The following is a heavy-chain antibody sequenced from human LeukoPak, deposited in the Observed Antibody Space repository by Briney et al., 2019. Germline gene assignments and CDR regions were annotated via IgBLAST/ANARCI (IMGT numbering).Heavy chain of an antibody. Sequence: PRGSLRLSCAASEFSVGSNYMTWVRQAPGKGLEWVSLIYSGGSTHYADSVKGRFTISRDNSKNTLYLQMNSLRAEDTAVYYCARDLNYYDSSGSYAYWGQGTLVTVSS. CDR3: ARDLNYYDSSGSYAY. CDR1: EFSVGSNY. V-gene: IGHV3-66*01. J-gene: IGHJ4*02. D-gene: IGHD3-22*01. CDR2: IYSGGST.